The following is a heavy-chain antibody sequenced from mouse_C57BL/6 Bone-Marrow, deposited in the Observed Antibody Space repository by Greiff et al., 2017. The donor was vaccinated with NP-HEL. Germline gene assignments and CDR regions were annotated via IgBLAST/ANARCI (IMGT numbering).Heavy chain of an antibody. V-gene: IGHV14-3*01. D-gene: IGHD3-1*01. CDR3: SIGLDY. J-gene: IGHJ2*01. CDR2: IDPANGNT. CDR1: GFTIKNTY. Sequence: EVQGVESVAELVRPGASVKLSCTASGFTIKNTYMHWVKQRPEQGLEWIGRIDPANGNTKYAPKFQGKATITADTSSNTAYLQLSSLTAEDTAIDYGSIGLDYWGQGTTVTVSS.